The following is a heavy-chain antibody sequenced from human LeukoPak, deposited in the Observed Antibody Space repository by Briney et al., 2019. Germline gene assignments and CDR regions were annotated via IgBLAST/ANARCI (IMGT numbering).Heavy chain of an antibody. Sequence: SETLSRTCTVSGGSSSSGGYYWSWIRQPPGKGLEWIGYIYHSGSTYYNPSLKSRVTISVDRSKNQFSLKLSSVTAADTAVYYCARDSVRYSYGAWGQGTLVTVSS. CDR1: GGSSSSGGYY. CDR3: ARDSVRYSYGA. D-gene: IGHD5-18*01. CDR2: IYHSGST. V-gene: IGHV4-30-2*01. J-gene: IGHJ4*02.